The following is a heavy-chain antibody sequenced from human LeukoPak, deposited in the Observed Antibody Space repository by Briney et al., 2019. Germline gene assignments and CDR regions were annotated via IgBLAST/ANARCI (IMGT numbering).Heavy chain of an antibody. V-gene: IGHV3-48*03. Sequence: SGGSLRLSCAASGFTFSSYEMNWVRRAPGKGLEWVSYISSSGSTIYYADSVKGRFTISRDNAKNSLYLQMNSLRAEDTAVYYCARGLRGRDSSGYPYFDYWGQGTLVTVSS. J-gene: IGHJ4*02. D-gene: IGHD3-22*01. CDR3: ARGLRGRDSSGYPYFDY. CDR2: ISSSGSTI. CDR1: GFTFSSYE.